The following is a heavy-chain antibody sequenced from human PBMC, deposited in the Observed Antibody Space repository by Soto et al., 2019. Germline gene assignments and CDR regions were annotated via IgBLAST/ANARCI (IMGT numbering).Heavy chain of an antibody. J-gene: IGHJ4*02. CDR3: AADRRGGSGSYAEDY. CDR2: IVVGSGNT. Sequence: QMQLVQSGPEVKKPGTSVKVSCKASGFTFTSSAVQWVRQARGQRLDWIGWIVVGSGNTNYAQKFQEKVTITRDMSTSTAYVELSSLRSENTAVYYCAADRRGGSGSYAEDYWGQGTLVTVSS. V-gene: IGHV1-58*01. D-gene: IGHD1-26*01. CDR1: GFTFTSSA.